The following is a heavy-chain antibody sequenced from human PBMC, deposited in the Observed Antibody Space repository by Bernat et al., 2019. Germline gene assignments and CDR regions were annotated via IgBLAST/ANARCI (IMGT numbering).Heavy chain of an antibody. CDR3: AKDRSSWYQLDY. CDR1: GFTFDDYA. J-gene: IGHJ4*02. CDR2: ISWNSGSI. Sequence: EVQLVESGGGLVQPGRSLRLSCAASGFTFDDYAMHWVRQAPGKGLEWVSGISWNSGSIGYADSVKGRFTISRDNAKNSLYLQMNSLRAEDPALYYCAKDRSSWYQLDYWGQGTLVTVSS. V-gene: IGHV3-9*01. D-gene: IGHD6-13*01.